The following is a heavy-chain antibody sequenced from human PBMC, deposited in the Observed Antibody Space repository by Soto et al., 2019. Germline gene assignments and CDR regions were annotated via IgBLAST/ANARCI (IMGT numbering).Heavy chain of an antibody. D-gene: IGHD1-26*01. J-gene: IGHJ3*02. CDR3: ARGLGGSYYLAFDI. CDR2: MNPNSGNT. Sequence: QVQLVQSGAEVKKPGASVKVSCKASGYTFTSYDINWVRQATGQGLEWMGWMNPNSGNTGYAQKFQGRVTMTRNTSLSTAYMELSSMRSEATAVYYCARGLGGSYYLAFDIWGQGTMVTVSS. V-gene: IGHV1-8*01. CDR1: GYTFTSYD.